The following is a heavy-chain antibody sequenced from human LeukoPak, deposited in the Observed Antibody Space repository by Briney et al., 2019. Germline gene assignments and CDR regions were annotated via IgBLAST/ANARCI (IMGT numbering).Heavy chain of an antibody. J-gene: IGHJ6*02. CDR1: GGSISSYF. V-gene: IGHV4-4*07. Sequence: PSETLSLTCTVSGGSISSYFWSWIRQPAGKGLEWIGRIYASGNTNYNPSLKSRVTISVDTSKNQFSLKLSSVTAADTAVYYCARRYVEMPYYYYGMDVWGQGTTVAVSS. CDR3: ARRYVEMPYYYYGMDV. D-gene: IGHD5-24*01. CDR2: IYASGNT.